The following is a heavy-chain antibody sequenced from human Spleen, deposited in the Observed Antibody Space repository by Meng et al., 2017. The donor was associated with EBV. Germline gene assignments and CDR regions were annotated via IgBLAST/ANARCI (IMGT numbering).Heavy chain of an antibody. V-gene: IGHV4-39*01. CDR3: ARPFPSWQSPRLDPFGA. J-gene: IGHJ5*02. D-gene: IGHD6-19*01. CDR2: VHYTGST. CDR1: GDSISSFCY. Sequence: QLPVGESDPGQVKPSETLSLTCTVSGDSISSFCYWGWIRQPPGRGLEWIGSVHYTGSTYYSPSLKSRVTVSVDTSKNQFSLRLTSVTAADTAVYYCARPFPSWQSPRLDPFGAWGQGTLVTVSS.